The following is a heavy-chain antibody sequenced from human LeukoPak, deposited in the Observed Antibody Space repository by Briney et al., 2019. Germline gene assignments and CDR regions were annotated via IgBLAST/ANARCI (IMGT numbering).Heavy chain of an antibody. J-gene: IGHJ3*02. CDR2: INPSGGST. CDR1: VYTFTSYY. D-gene: IGHD6-19*01. Sequence: ASVKVSCKASVYTFTSYYVHWVRQAPGQGLEWMGIINPSGGSTTYAQKFQGRLTMTRDTSTTTVYMELSSLRSEDTAVYYCARVRFSSGWYIAFDIWGQGTMVTVSS. CDR3: ARVRFSSGWYIAFDI. V-gene: IGHV1-46*01.